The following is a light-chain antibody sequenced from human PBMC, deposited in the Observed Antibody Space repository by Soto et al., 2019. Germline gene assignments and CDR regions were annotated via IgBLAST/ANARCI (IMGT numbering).Light chain of an antibody. CDR2: AAS. J-gene: IGKJ1*01. Sequence: DIQMTQSPSSLSASVGDRVTITCRASQSINSYLNWYQQKPGKAPKLLIYAASSLQSGVPSRFSGSGSGTDFTLTVSSLQPEDFATYYCQQSYLTPRTSGHRSKV. CDR3: QQSYLTPRT. CDR1: QSINSY. V-gene: IGKV1-39*01.